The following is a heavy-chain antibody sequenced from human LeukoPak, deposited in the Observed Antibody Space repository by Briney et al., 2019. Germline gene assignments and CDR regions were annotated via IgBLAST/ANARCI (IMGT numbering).Heavy chain of an antibody. J-gene: IGHJ5*02. Sequence: SETLSLTCTVSGGSISSSSYYWGWIRQPPGKGLEWIGSIYYSGSTYYNPSLKSRATISVDTSKNQFSLKLSSVTAADTAVYYCAREDYYGSGSYYNGAYWFDPWGQGTLVTVSS. D-gene: IGHD3-10*01. CDR3: AREDYYGSGSYYNGAYWFDP. CDR1: GGSISSSSYY. CDR2: IYYSGST. V-gene: IGHV4-39*07.